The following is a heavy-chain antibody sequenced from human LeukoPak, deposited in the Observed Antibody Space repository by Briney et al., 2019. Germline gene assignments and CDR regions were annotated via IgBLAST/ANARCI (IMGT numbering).Heavy chain of an antibody. CDR2: ISYDGSNK. V-gene: IGHV3-30*04. J-gene: IGHJ4*02. CDR3: ARVGVAAAGGGFDY. Sequence: GGSLRLSCAASGFTFSSYAMHWVRQAPGKGLEWVAVISYDGSNKYYADSVKGRFTISRDNSKNTLYLQMNSLRAEDTAVYYCARVGVAAAGGGFDYWGQGTLVTVSS. CDR1: GFTFSSYA. D-gene: IGHD6-13*01.